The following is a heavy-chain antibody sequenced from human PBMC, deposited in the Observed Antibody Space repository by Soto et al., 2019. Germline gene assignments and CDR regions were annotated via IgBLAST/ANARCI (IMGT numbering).Heavy chain of an antibody. D-gene: IGHD6-19*01. Sequence: QVQLVESGGGVVQPGRSLRLSCAASGFTFSSYGMHWVRQAPGKGLEWVAVISYDGSNKYYADSVKGRFTISRDNSKNTLYLQMNSLRAEDTAVYYCAKDRYSSGWYSLSAFDIWGQGTMVTVSS. J-gene: IGHJ3*02. CDR3: AKDRYSSGWYSLSAFDI. CDR1: GFTFSSYG. V-gene: IGHV3-30*18. CDR2: ISYDGSNK.